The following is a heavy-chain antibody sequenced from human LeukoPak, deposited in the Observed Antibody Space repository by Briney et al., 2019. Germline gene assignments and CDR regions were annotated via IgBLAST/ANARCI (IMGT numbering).Heavy chain of an antibody. CDR3: ASRIVGATNLAFDI. Sequence: PSETLSLTCTVSGGPISSSSYYWGWIRQPPGKGLEWIGEINHSGSTNYNPSLKSRVTISVDTSKNQFSLKLSSVTAADTAVYYCASRIVGATNLAFDIWGQGTMVTVSS. J-gene: IGHJ3*02. CDR1: GGPISSSSYY. V-gene: IGHV4-39*07. D-gene: IGHD1-26*01. CDR2: INHSGST.